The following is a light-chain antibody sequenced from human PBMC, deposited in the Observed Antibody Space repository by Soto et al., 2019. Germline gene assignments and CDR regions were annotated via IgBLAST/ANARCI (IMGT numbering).Light chain of an antibody. Sequence: SYELTQPPSVSVAPEKTATITCGGDNIGINAVQWYQQKPRQAPLLVVYYDRDRPSGIPERFSGSTSGNTATLTISRVEAGDEADYYCQRGNSSSDQGVFGGGTKLTVL. V-gene: IGLV3-21*04. J-gene: IGLJ3*02. CDR1: NIGINA. CDR3: QRGNSSSDQGV. CDR2: YDR.